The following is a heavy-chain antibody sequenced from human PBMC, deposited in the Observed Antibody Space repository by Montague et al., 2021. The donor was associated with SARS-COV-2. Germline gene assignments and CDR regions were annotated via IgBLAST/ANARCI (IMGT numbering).Heavy chain of an antibody. CDR3: AREKKYYDILTGYYYRYFDL. Sequence: SLRLSCAASGFTFSSYAMHWVRQAPGKGLEWVAVISYDVSNKYXXXSXXXRFXISRDNSKNTLYLQMNSLRAEDTAVYYCAREKKYYDILTGYYYRYFDLWGRGTLVTVSS. D-gene: IGHD3-9*01. J-gene: IGHJ2*01. CDR1: GFTFSSYA. CDR2: ISYDVSNK. V-gene: IGHV3-30-3*01.